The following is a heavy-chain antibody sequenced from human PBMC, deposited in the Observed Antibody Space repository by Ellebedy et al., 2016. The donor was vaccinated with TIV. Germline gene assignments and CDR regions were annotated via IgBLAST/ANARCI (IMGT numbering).Heavy chain of an antibody. J-gene: IGHJ6*02. CDR3: ARKKYYDFWSSYGMDV. CDR2: MNPNSGNT. Sequence: ASVKVSCKASGYNFTSYDINWVRQATGQGLEWMGWMNPNSGNTGYAQKFQGRVTMTRNTSISTAYMELSSLRSEDTAVYYCARKKYYDFWSSYGMDVWGQGTTVTVSS. D-gene: IGHD3-3*01. CDR1: GYNFTSYD. V-gene: IGHV1-8*01.